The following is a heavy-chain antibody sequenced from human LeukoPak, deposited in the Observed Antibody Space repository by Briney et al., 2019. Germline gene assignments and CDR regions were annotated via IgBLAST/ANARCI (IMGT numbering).Heavy chain of an antibody. CDR1: GYTFSSYY. V-gene: IGHV1-46*01. J-gene: IGHJ4*02. D-gene: IGHD3-22*01. CDR3: ARDPWDCDSSGYYYDC. CDR2: INPSGGST. Sequence: ASVKVSCKASGYTFSSYYMHWVRQAPGQGLEWMGIINPSGGSTTYAQKFQGRVTMTRDTSTSTVYMELSSLTSEDTAVYYCARDPWDCDSSGYYYDCWGQGTLVTVSS.